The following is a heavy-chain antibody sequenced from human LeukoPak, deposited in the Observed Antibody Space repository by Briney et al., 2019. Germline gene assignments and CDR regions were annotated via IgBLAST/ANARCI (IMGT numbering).Heavy chain of an antibody. Sequence: ASVKVSCKASGYTFTSYVINWVRQATGQGLEWMGWMNPNSGNTGYAQKFQGRVTITRNTSISTAYMELSSLRSEDTAVYYCARGGDSSSSFDYWGQGTLVTVSS. V-gene: IGHV1-8*03. J-gene: IGHJ4*02. CDR1: GYTFTSYV. CDR2: MNPNSGNT. D-gene: IGHD6-6*01. CDR3: ARGGDSSSSFDY.